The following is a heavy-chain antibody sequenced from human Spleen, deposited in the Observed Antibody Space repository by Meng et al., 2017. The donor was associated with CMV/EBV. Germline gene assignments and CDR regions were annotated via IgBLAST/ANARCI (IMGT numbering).Heavy chain of an antibody. CDR3: ARDYSTKYCSSTSCGSYYYGMDV. D-gene: IGHD2-2*01. Sequence: ASVKVSCKASGYTFTSYYMHWVRQAPGQGLEWMGWINPNSGGTNYAQKFQGRVTMTRDTSISTAYMELSRLRSDDTAVYYCARDYSTKYCSSTSCGSYYYGMDVWGQGTTVTVSS. J-gene: IGHJ6*02. V-gene: IGHV1-2*02. CDR1: GYTFTSYY. CDR2: INPNSGGT.